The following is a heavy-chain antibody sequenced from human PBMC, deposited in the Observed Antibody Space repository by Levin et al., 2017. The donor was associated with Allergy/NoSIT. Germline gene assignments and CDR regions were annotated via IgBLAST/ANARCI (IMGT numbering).Heavy chain of an antibody. V-gene: IGHV5-10-1*01. CDR3: ARVDTAMVKYYYYYYMDV. D-gene: IGHD5-18*01. CDR2: IDPSDSYT. Sequence: GESLKISCKGSGYSFTSYWISWVRQMPGKGLEWMGRIDPSDSYTNYSPSFQGHVTISADKSISTAYLQWSSLKASDTAMYYCARVDTAMVKYYYYYYMDVWGKGTTVTVSS. CDR1: GYSFTSYW. J-gene: IGHJ6*03.